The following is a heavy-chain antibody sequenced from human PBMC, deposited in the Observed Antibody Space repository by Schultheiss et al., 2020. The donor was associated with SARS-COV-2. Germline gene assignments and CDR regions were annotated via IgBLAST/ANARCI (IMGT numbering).Heavy chain of an antibody. D-gene: IGHD3-22*01. J-gene: IGHJ4*02. CDR3: ARDGNYYDSSGPVDY. CDR2: INPGSGRT. Sequence: ASVKVSCQVSGYILTDLSMHWVRQAPGKGLEWMGWINPGSGRTMYAQRFLGRVTMTRDTSISTAYVDLRGLTSDDTAVYYCARDGNYYDSSGPVDYWGQGTLVTVSS. V-gene: IGHV1-2*02. CDR1: GYILTDLS.